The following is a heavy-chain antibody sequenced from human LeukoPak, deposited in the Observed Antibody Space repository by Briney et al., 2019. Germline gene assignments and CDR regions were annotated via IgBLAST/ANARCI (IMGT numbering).Heavy chain of an antibody. CDR2: ISGSGANT. Sequence: GGSLRLSCAASGFTFNSYAMSWVRQAPGKGLEWVSGISGSGANTYYADSVKGRFTISRDNAKNTLYLQMNSLRAEDTAVYYCARTAYSDYSLGFWGQGTLVTVSS. V-gene: IGHV3-23*01. J-gene: IGHJ4*02. D-gene: IGHD5-12*01. CDR1: GFTFNSYA. CDR3: ARTAYSDYSLGF.